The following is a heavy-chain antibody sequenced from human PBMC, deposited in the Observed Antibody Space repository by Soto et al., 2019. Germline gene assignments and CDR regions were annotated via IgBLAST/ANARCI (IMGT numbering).Heavy chain of an antibody. D-gene: IGHD6-19*01. J-gene: IGHJ5*02. V-gene: IGHV4-59*01. CDR2: IYYSGST. Sequence: SESLSLTCTVSGGSISSYYWSWIRQPPGKGLEWIGYIYYSGSTNYNPSLKSPVTISVDTAKNQFSLKLSSVTAADTAVYYCARERYSSGWYDWFDPWGQGTLVTVSS. CDR3: ARERYSSGWYDWFDP. CDR1: GGSISSYY.